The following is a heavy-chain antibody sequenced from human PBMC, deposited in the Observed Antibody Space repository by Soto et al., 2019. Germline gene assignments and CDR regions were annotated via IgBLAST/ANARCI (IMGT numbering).Heavy chain of an antibody. J-gene: IGHJ4*02. D-gene: IGHD6-25*01. CDR2: IYYSGST. CDR1: GGSISSGGYY. CDR3: ARGSGWAAGNDY. Sequence: LSIICTVSGGSISSGGYYWSWIRQHPGKGLEWIGYIYYSGSTYYNPSLKSRVTISVDTSKNQFSLKLSSVTAADTAVYYCARGSGWAAGNDYWGQGTLVTVSS. V-gene: IGHV4-31*03.